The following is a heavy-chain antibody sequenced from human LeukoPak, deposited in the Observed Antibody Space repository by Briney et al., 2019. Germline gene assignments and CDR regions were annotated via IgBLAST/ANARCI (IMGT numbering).Heavy chain of an antibody. J-gene: IGHJ4*02. V-gene: IGHV3-23*01. D-gene: IGHD5-24*01. CDR3: ARDRFRDGYSPFDY. CDR2: ISGSGGST. Sequence: GGSLRLSCAASGFTFSSYAMSWVRQAPGKGLEWVSAISGSGGSTYYADSVKGRFTISRDNAKNTLYLQMNSLRAEDTAVYYCARDRFRDGYSPFDYWGQGTLVTVSS. CDR1: GFTFSSYA.